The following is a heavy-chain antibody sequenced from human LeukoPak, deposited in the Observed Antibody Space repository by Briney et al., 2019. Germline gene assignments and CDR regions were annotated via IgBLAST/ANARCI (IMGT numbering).Heavy chain of an antibody. D-gene: IGHD6-6*01. CDR3: AKQFGSSSLFDY. V-gene: IGHV3-30*18. CDR2: MSYDGGHK. Sequence: GGSLRLSCAASGFTFSSYGMSWVRQAPGKGLEWVAVMSYDGGHKYYAESVEGRFTISRDNSKNTLYLQMNSLRAEDTAVYYCAKQFGSSSLFDYWGQGTLVTVSS. CDR1: GFTFSSYG. J-gene: IGHJ4*02.